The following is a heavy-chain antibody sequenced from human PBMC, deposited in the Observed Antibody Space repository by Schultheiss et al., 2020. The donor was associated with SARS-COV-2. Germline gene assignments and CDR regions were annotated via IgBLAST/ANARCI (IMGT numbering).Heavy chain of an antibody. CDR3: TIQIPYCSGGSCYPNYGMDV. CDR2: ISSNGGST. Sequence: GESLKISCSASGFTFSSYAMHWVRQAPGKGLEYVSAISSNGGSTYYADSVKGRFTISRDDSKNTLYLQMNSLKTEDTAVYYCTIQIPYCSGGSCYPNYGMDVWGQGTTVTVSS. D-gene: IGHD2-15*01. CDR1: GFTFSSYA. J-gene: IGHJ6*02. V-gene: IGHV3-64*04.